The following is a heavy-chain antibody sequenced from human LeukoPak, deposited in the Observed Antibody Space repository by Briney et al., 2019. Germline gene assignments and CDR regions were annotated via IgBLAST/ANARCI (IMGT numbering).Heavy chain of an antibody. D-gene: IGHD1-1*01. CDR2: INPSGGST. CDR1: GYTFTGDY. CDR3: ARVSWNDVDRSFYFDY. Sequence: ASVKVSCKTSGYTFTGDYMHWVRQAPGQGLEWMGIINPSGGSTSYAQKFQGRVTMTRDMSTSTVYMELSSLRSEDTAVYYCARVSWNDVDRSFYFDYWGQGTLVTVSS. V-gene: IGHV1-46*01. J-gene: IGHJ4*02.